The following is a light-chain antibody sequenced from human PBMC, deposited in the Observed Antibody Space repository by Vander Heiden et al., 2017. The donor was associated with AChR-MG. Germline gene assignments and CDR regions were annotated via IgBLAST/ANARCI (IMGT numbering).Light chain of an antibody. Sequence: DIQMTQSPSSLSASVGDRVTITCRASQSISSYLNWYQQRPGNAPKLLIYVVSSLRSGVPSRFSGSESGTDFTLTISSLLPEDSATYFCQQSYSTPWTFGQGTKVEVK. CDR1: QSISSY. J-gene: IGKJ1*01. CDR3: QQSYSTPWT. V-gene: IGKV1-39*01. CDR2: VVS.